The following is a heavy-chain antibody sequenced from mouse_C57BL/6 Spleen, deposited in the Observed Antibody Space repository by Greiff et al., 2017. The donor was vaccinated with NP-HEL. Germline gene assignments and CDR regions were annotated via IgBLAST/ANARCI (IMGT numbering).Heavy chain of an antibody. D-gene: IGHD2-1*01. CDR2: ISSGGDYI. CDR3: TRDGGDGNYENYFDY. CDR1: GFTFSSYA. V-gene: IGHV5-9-1*02. J-gene: IGHJ2*01. Sequence: EVQLVESGEGLVKPGGSLKLSCAASGFTFSSYAMSWVRQTPEKRLEWVAYISSGGDYIYYADTVKGRFTISRDNARNTLYLQMSSLKSEDTAMYYCTRDGGDGNYENYFDYWGQGTTLTVSS.